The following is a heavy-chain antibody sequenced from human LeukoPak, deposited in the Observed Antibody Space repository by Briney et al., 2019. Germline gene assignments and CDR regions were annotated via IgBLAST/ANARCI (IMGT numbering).Heavy chain of an antibody. CDR2: IGSKTDGGTT. CDR1: GFSISNAW. V-gene: IGHV3-15*07. CDR3: TTGAGRGY. Sequence: PGGSLRLSCTASGFSISNAWMNWVRQGPGKGLEWVGRIGSKTDGGTTDYAAPVKGRFTISRDDSKTTLYLQMNSLKTEDTAVYYCTTGAGRGYWGQGTLVTVSS. J-gene: IGHJ4*02. D-gene: IGHD3-10*01.